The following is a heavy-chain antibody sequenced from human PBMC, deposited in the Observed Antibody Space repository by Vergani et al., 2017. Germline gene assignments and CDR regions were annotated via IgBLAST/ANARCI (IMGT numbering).Heavy chain of an antibody. CDR1: GYTFTSYA. Sequence: QVQLVQSGAEVKKPGASVKVSCKASGYTFTSYAMHWVRQAPGQRLEWMGWINAGNGNTKYSQKFQGRVTITRDTSASTAYMELSSLRPEDTAVYYCARVPLWFGENDAFDIWGQGTMVTVSS. D-gene: IGHD3-10*01. J-gene: IGHJ3*02. V-gene: IGHV1-3*01. CDR2: INAGNGNT. CDR3: ARVPLWFGENDAFDI.